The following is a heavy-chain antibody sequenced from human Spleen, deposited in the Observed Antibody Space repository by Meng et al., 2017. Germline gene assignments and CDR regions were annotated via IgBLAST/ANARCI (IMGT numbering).Heavy chain of an antibody. CDR3: ARSAVGVTYYFDY. CDR2: IYQSGST. Sequence: SDTLSLTCAVSGYSITGSYNWGWIRQSPGKGLEWIGSIYQSGSTYYHPSLKSRVTMSADTSKNQFSLKLSSVTAADTAVYYCARSAVGVTYYFDYWGQGTLVTVSS. V-gene: IGHV4-38-2*01. J-gene: IGHJ4*02. CDR1: GYSITGSYN. D-gene: IGHD1-26*01.